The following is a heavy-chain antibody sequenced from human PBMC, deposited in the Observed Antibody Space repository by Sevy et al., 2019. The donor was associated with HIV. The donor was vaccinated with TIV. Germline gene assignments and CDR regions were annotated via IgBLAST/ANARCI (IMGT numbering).Heavy chain of an antibody. J-gene: IGHJ4*02. CDR1: GGSISNSDSY. CDR3: ASKRGYNHGPFDY. Sequence: SETLSLTCTVSGGSISNSDSYWSWIRQPPGKGLEWIGYIHYPGGTYYNPFLKSRVAMSVDRPGKQFSLKLSSMTEADTAVYYCASKRGYNHGPFDYWGQGTLVTVSS. CDR2: IHYPGGT. V-gene: IGHV4-30-4*02. D-gene: IGHD5-12*01.